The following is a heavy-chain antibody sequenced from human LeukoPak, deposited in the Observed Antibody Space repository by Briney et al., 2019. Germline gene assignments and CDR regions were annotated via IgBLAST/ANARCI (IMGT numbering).Heavy chain of an antibody. CDR1: GFTFSSYA. V-gene: IGHV3-30-3*01. CDR2: ISYDGSNK. Sequence: GRSLRLSCAASGFTFSSYAMHWVRQAPGKGLEWVAVISYDGSNKYYADSVKGRFTISRGNSKNTLYLQMNSLRAEDTAVYYCARDGAPWHYDSSGYYYSPDYWGQGTLVTVSS. D-gene: IGHD3-22*01. J-gene: IGHJ4*02. CDR3: ARDGAPWHYDSSGYYYSPDY.